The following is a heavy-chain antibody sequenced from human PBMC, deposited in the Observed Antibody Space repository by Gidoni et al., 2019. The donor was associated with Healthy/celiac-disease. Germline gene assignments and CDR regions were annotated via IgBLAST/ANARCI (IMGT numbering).Heavy chain of an antibody. Sequence: QVQLVQSGAEVKKPGSSAKVSCKAAGGTFSSYAISWVRQAPGQGLEWMGRIIPILGIANCAQKCQGRVPITADKSTSTAYMELSSLRSEDTAVYYCARGGSYQSVNWFDPWGQGTLVTVSS. CDR1: GGTFSSYA. CDR2: IIPILGIA. V-gene: IGHV1-69*04. D-gene: IGHD1-26*01. CDR3: ARGGSYQSVNWFDP. J-gene: IGHJ5*02.